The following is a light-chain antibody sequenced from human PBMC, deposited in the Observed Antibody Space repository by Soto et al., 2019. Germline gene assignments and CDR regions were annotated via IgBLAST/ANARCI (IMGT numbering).Light chain of an antibody. Sequence: QSVLTQPPSASGTPGQRVTISCSGSSSNIGSNTVTWYQRLPGTAPKLLIYSNNERPSGVPDRFSGSKSGTSASLAISGLQSEDESDYYCAAWDESLVGPVFGGGTQLTVL. J-gene: IGLJ3*02. V-gene: IGLV1-44*01. CDR3: AAWDESLVGPV. CDR1: SSNIGSNT. CDR2: SNN.